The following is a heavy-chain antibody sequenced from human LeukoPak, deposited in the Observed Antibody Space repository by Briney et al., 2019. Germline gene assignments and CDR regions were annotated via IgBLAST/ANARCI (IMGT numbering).Heavy chain of an antibody. CDR1: GFTFSSYW. Sequence: GGSLRLSCAASGFTFSSYWMSWVRQAPGKGLEWVANIKQDGSEKYYVDFVKGRFTISRDNAKNSLYLQMNSLRAEDTAVYYCARVGGDYSSSWYGDYYYYYMDVWGKGTTVTVSS. CDR2: IKQDGSEK. D-gene: IGHD6-13*01. V-gene: IGHV3-7*01. J-gene: IGHJ6*03. CDR3: ARVGGDYSSSWYGDYYYYYMDV.